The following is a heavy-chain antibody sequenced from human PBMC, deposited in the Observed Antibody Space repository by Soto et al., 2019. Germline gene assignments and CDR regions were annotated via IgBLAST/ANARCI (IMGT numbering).Heavy chain of an antibody. J-gene: IGHJ4*02. CDR2: IHYSGST. D-gene: IGHD2-15*01. Sequence: QVQLQESGPGLVKPSETLSLTCSVSGGSIISHYWSWIRQPPGKGLEWIGYIHYSGSTDYNPSLKXRXPXXGDTSKNQFSLKLSSVTAADTAVYYCARGGWPLDYWGQGTLVTVSS. CDR3: ARGGWPLDY. V-gene: IGHV4-59*11. CDR1: GGSIISHY.